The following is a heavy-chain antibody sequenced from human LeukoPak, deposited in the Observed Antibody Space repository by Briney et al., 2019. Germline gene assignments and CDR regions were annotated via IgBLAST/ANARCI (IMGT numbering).Heavy chain of an antibody. CDR3: ASPPKGDDYGDYVPFGY. CDR2: INANSGGT. CDR1: VYTFSPSY. J-gene: IGHJ4*02. D-gene: IGHD4-17*01. Sequence: GAPVTVSFKSSVYTFSPSYMHWVRQPPAQGLECMGWINANSGGTNYAQKFQGRVTMTRDTSITAAYMELRGLRSDDTAAYYCASPPKGDDYGDYVPFGYWGQGTPVTVSS. V-gene: IGHV1-2*02.